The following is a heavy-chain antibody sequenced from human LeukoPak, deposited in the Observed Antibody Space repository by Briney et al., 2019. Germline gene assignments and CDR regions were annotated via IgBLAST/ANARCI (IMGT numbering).Heavy chain of an antibody. CDR2: IWYDGSNK. J-gene: IGHJ4*02. CDR1: GFTFSRFG. V-gene: IGHV3-33*01. CDR3: ARDYYYDSSGYWDYYFDY. Sequence: GGSLRLSCAASGFTFSRFGMHWVRQAPGKGLEWVAVIWYDGSNKYYADSVKGRFTISRDNSKNTLYLEMNSLRAEDTAVYYCARDYYYDSSGYWDYYFDYWGQGTLGSVSS. D-gene: IGHD3-22*01.